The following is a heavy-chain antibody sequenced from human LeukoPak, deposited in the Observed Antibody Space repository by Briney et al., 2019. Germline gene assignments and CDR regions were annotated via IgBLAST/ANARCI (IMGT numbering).Heavy chain of an antibody. V-gene: IGHV4-4*07. CDR3: AIGNSGYAAFDY. Sequence: SETLSLTCTVSGGSISSYYWSWIRQPAGKGLEWIGRIYTSGSTNYNPSLKSRVTISVDTSKNQFSLKLSSVTAADTAVYYCAIGNSGYAAFDYWGQGTLVTVSS. CDR2: IYTSGST. J-gene: IGHJ4*02. D-gene: IGHD5-12*01. CDR1: GGSISSYY.